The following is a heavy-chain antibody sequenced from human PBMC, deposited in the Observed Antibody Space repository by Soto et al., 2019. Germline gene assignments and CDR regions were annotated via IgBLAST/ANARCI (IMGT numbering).Heavy chain of an antibody. J-gene: IGHJ3*02. CDR1: GGTFSSYA. CDR3: ARVGEIVVVMKGDAFDI. V-gene: IGHV1-69*12. D-gene: IGHD3-22*01. CDR2: IIPIFGTA. Sequence: QVQLVQSGAVVKKPGSSVKVSCKASGGTFSSYAISWVRQAPGQGLEWMGGIIPIFGTANYAQKFQGRVTITADESTSTAYMELSSLRSEDTAVYYCARVGEIVVVMKGDAFDIWGQGTMVTVSS.